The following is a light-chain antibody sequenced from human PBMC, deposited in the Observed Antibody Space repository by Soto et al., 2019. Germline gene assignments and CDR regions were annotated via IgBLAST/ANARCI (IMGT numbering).Light chain of an antibody. CDR2: GAS. CDR1: QSVGSNY. Sequence: EIVLTQFPGTLSLSPGERATLSCRASQSVGSNYLAWYQQRPGQAPRLLIYGASTRATGIPDRFSGSGSGTDFTLTISRLEPEDFAVYYCQQYGSSPFTFGQGTRWRL. J-gene: IGKJ5*01. V-gene: IGKV3-20*01. CDR3: QQYGSSPFT.